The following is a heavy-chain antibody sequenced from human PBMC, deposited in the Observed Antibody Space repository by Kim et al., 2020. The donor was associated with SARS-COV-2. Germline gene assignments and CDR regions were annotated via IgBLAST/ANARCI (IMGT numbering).Heavy chain of an antibody. Sequence: SVKVSCKASGVTFSSYAISWVRQAPGQGLEWMGGIIPIFGTANYAQKFQGRVTITADESTSTAYMELSSLRSEDTAVYYWARDRAPGPLAYWYFDLWGRGTLVTVSS. J-gene: IGHJ2*01. CDR3: ARDRAPGPLAYWYFDL. CDR1: GVTFSSYA. D-gene: IGHD3-10*01. CDR2: IIPIFGTA. V-gene: IGHV1-69*13.